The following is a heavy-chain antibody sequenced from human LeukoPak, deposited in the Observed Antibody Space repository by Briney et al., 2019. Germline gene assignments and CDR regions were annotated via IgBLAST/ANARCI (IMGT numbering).Heavy chain of an antibody. CDR3: ARQIHTATDNWVDP. D-gene: IGHD5-18*01. CDR2: IYYSGST. CDR1: GGSISSYY. V-gene: IGHV4-59*08. J-gene: IGHJ5*02. Sequence: SETLSLTCTVSGGSISSYYWSWIRQPPGKGLEWIGYIYYSGSTNYNPSLKSRVTISVDTSKNQFSLKLSSVTAADTAVYYCARQIHTATDNWVDPWGQGTLVTVSS.